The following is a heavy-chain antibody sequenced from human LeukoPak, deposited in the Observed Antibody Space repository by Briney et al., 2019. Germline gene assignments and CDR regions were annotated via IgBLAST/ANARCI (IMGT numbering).Heavy chain of an antibody. CDR3: ARDELGYCSSTSCYTETTFDY. D-gene: IGHD2-2*02. CDR1: GFTFSSYW. J-gene: IGHJ4*02. Sequence: GGSLRLSCAASGFTFSSYWMSWVRQAPGKGLEWVANIKQDGSEKYYVDSVKGRFTISRDNAKNSLYLQMNSLRDTAVYYCARDELGYCSSTSCYTETTFDYWGQGTLVTVSS. V-gene: IGHV3-7*01. CDR2: IKQDGSEK.